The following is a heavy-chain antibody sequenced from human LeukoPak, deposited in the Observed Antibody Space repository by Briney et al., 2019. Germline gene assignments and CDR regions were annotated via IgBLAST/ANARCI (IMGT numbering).Heavy chain of an antibody. CDR3: ATAFYINDVAGVDY. CDR2: ISGSGGST. D-gene: IGHD2/OR15-2a*01. CDR1: GFTFSSYA. V-gene: IGHV3-23*01. Sequence: GGSLRLSCAASGFTFSSYAMSWVRQAPGKGLEWVSAISGSGGSTYYADSVKGRFTISRDNSKNTLYLQMTSLRAEDTAVYYCATAFYINDVAGVDYWGQGTLVTVSS. J-gene: IGHJ4*02.